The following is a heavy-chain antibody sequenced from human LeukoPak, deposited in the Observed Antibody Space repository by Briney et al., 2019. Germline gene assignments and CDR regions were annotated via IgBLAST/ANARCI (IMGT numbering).Heavy chain of an antibody. J-gene: IGHJ3*02. Sequence: GGSLRLSCAASGFTFSSYAMHWVRQAPGKGLEWVAVISYDGSNKYYADSVMGRFTISRDNSKNTLYLQMNSLRAEDTAVYYCARGRFGPAADDAFDIWGQGTMVTVSS. CDR1: GFTFSSYA. CDR2: ISYDGSNK. V-gene: IGHV3-30*04. D-gene: IGHD2-2*01. CDR3: ARGRFGPAADDAFDI.